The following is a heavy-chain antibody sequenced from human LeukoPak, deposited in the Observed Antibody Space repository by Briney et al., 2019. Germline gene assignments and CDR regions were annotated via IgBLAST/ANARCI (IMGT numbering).Heavy chain of an antibody. V-gene: IGHV1-8*01. D-gene: IGHD2-15*01. CDR1: GYTFTSYD. Sequence: ASVKVSCKASGYTFTSYDINWVRQATGQGLEWMGWMNPNSGNTGYAQKFQGRVTMTRNTSISTAYMELSSLRSDDTAAYYCARDDCSGGSCYSYFDYWGQGTLVTVSS. CDR2: MNPNSGNT. J-gene: IGHJ4*02. CDR3: ARDDCSGGSCYSYFDY.